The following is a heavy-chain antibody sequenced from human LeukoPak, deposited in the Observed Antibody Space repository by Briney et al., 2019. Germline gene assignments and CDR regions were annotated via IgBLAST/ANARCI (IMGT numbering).Heavy chain of an antibody. Sequence: ASVKVSCKASGYTFTSYGIGWVRQAPGQGLEWMGWISAYNGNTNYAQKLQGRVTMTTDTSTGTAYMELRSLRSDDTAVYYCARDPGERPADNYYYYGMDVWGKGTTVTVSS. V-gene: IGHV1-18*04. CDR1: GYTFTSYG. CDR3: ARDPGERPADNYYYYGMDV. CDR2: ISAYNGNT. J-gene: IGHJ6*04. D-gene: IGHD2-2*01.